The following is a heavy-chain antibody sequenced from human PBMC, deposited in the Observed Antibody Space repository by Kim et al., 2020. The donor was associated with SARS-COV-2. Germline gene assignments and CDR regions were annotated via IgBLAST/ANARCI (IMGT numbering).Heavy chain of an antibody. Sequence: SETLSLTCTVSGGSISSSSYYWGWIRQPPGKGLEWIGSIYYSGSTYYNPSLKSRVTISVDTSKNQFSLKLSSVTAADTAVYYCARPARAVSGWYEWGQGTLVTVSS. J-gene: IGHJ4*02. V-gene: IGHV4-39*01. CDR1: GGSISSSSYY. CDR3: ARPARAVSGWYE. D-gene: IGHD6-19*01. CDR2: IYYSGST.